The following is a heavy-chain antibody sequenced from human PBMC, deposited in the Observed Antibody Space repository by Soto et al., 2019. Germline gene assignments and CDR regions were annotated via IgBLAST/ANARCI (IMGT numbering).Heavy chain of an antibody. Sequence: QVQLVESGGGLVKPGGSPRLSCAASGFTFSDYYMSWIRQAPGKGLEWVSYISSSGSTIYYADSVKGRFTISRDNAKNSLYLQMNSLRAEDTAVYYCARERRRDFWSGYPRDYYYYMDVWGKGTTVTVSS. V-gene: IGHV3-11*01. D-gene: IGHD3-3*01. CDR3: ARERRRDFWSGYPRDYYYYMDV. CDR2: ISSSGSTI. J-gene: IGHJ6*03. CDR1: GFTFSDYY.